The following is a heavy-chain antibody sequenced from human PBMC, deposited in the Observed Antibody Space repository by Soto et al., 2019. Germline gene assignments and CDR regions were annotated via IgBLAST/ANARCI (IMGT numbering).Heavy chain of an antibody. CDR2: IYYSGST. CDR1: GGSISSGGYY. Sequence: SETLSLTCTVSGGSISSGGYYWSWIRQPPGKGLEWIGYIYYSGSTNYNPSLKSRVTISVDTSKNQFSLKLSSVTAADTAVYYCARHLYYYDSSGYSPWFDPWGQGTLVTVSS. CDR3: ARHLYYYDSSGYSPWFDP. D-gene: IGHD3-22*01. J-gene: IGHJ5*02. V-gene: IGHV4-61*08.